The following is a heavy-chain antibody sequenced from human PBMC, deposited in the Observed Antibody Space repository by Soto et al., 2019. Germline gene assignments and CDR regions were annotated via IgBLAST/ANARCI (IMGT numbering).Heavy chain of an antibody. J-gene: IGHJ5*02. D-gene: IGHD3-3*01. CDR1: GGSFSGYY. CDR3: ARLRITIFGVVIRGRWFDP. V-gene: IGHV4-34*01. CDR2: INHSGST. Sequence: PSETLSLTCAVYGGSFSGYYWSWIRQPPGKGLEWIGEINHSGSTNYNPSLKSRVTISVDTSKNQFSLKLSSVTAADTAVYYCARLRITIFGVVIRGRWFDPWGQGTLVTVS.